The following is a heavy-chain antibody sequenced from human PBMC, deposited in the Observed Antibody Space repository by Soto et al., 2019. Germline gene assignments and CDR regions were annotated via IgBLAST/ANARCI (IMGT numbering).Heavy chain of an antibody. CDR1: GFTFSSYA. Sequence: ESGGGVVQPGRSLRLSCAASGFTFSSYAMHWVRQPPGKGLEWVAITSYDGSNKYYADSVKGRFTISRDNSKNTLYLQMNSLRAEDTAVYYCARGGYDFWSAGYYWGQGTLVTVSS. J-gene: IGHJ4*02. V-gene: IGHV3-30-3*01. CDR2: TSYDGSNK. D-gene: IGHD3-3*01. CDR3: ARGGYDFWSAGYY.